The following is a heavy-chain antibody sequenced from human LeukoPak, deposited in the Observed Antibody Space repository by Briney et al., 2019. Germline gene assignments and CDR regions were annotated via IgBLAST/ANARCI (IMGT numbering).Heavy chain of an antibody. CDR3: ARKIASTRLGVRYYYMDV. CDR1: GYAFISYD. J-gene: IGHJ6*03. Sequence: ASVKVSCKASGYAFISYDIVWLRQATGQGLEWMGYMNPKSGNTDYVQNFQGRVTMTRDTSITTAYMELSGLRSEDTAVYYCARKIASTRLGVRYYYMDVWGEGTTVTISS. V-gene: IGHV1-8*01. CDR2: MNPKSGNT. D-gene: IGHD2-2*01.